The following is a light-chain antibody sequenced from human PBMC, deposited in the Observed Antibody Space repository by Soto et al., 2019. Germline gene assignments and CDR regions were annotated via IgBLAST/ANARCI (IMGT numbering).Light chain of an antibody. CDR2: GAS. J-gene: IGKJ1*01. V-gene: IGKV3-15*01. CDR1: QSVSSN. Sequence: EIVMTQSPATLSVSPGERATLSFSASQSVSSNLAWYQQKPGQAPRLLIYGASTRATGIPARFSGSGSGTEFTLTLSSLQSEDFAVYYCHQYKNWPPWTFGQGTKVEIK. CDR3: HQYKNWPPWT.